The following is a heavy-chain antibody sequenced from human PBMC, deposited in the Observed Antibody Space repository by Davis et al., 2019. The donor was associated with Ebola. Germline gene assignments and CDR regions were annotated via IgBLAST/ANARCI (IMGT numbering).Heavy chain of an antibody. D-gene: IGHD3-22*01. J-gene: IGHJ3*02. Sequence: PSETLSLTCTVSGGSISSSSYYWGWIRQPPGKGLEWIGSIYYSGSTYYNPSLKSRVTISVDTSKNQFSLKLSSVTAADTAVYYCARHRYYYDSSRFAMVGDDAFDIWGQGTMVTVSS. CDR3: ARHRYYYDSSRFAMVGDDAFDI. CDR1: GGSISSSSYY. CDR2: IYYSGST. V-gene: IGHV4-39*01.